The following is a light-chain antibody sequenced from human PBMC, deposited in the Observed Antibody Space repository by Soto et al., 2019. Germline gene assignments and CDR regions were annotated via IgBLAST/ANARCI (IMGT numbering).Light chain of an antibody. Sequence: QSALTQPASVSGSPGQSITISCTGTSTDVGGYNYVSWYQQHPGKAPKLLISDVSHRPSGVSFRFSGSKSGNTASLTISGLQAEDEADYYCYSYSGGPTLYLFGTGTKVTVL. CDR2: DVS. CDR3: YSYSGGPTLYL. V-gene: IGLV2-14*01. J-gene: IGLJ1*01. CDR1: STDVGGYNY.